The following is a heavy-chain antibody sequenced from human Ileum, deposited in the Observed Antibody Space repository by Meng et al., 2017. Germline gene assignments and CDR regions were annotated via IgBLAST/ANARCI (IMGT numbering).Heavy chain of an antibody. CDR3: AAISGKKMHS. D-gene: IGHD2-2*01. CDR2: SYHCGLV. CDR1: GDSICTTNL. V-gene: IGHV4-4*02. Sequence: APLREAGPVLVKPSATMSLTGAVSGDSICTTNLWNQARQPLGEVLEWIEESYHCGLVNYNLSLKSRVTLSIDKSTHQFSPKPISVTAADTCVYYCAAISGKKMHSWGQGTLVTVSS. J-gene: IGHJ4*02.